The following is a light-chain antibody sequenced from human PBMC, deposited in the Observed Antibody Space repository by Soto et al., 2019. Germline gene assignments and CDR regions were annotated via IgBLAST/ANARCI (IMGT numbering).Light chain of an antibody. CDR3: HQYYRPPAT. CDR2: WAS. CDR1: QSVLYSANNRNY. V-gene: IGKV4-1*01. J-gene: IGKJ4*01. Sequence: DIVMTQSPDSLAVSLGERATINCKSSQSVLYSANNRNYLAWYQQKPGQPPKLLIYWASTRHSGVPDRFSAVDSGTDFSLPSSSLRAEVGAVYHCHQYYRPPATFGGGTKVEIK.